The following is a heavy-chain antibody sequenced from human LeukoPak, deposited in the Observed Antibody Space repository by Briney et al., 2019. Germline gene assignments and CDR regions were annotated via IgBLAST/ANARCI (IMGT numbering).Heavy chain of an antibody. J-gene: IGHJ4*02. Sequence: PGGSLRPPCPAFRFTFDGYDMHRVRQAPGTGLEWVSSISWHSGNTDYAASVKGRFTISRDNAKKYLHLQMNSLRAEDTALYYCAKSGTYSSSAGYIDSWGQGTLVTVSS. CDR2: ISWHSGNT. V-gene: IGHV3-9*01. CDR3: AKSGTYSSSAGYIDS. D-gene: IGHD6-6*01. CDR1: RFTFDGYD.